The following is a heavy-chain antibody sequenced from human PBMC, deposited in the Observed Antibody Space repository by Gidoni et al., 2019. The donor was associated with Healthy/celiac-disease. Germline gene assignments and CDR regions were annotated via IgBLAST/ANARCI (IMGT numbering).Heavy chain of an antibody. D-gene: IGHD4-4*01. Sequence: QLQLQESGPGLVKPSETLSLTCTVSGGSISSSSYYWGWIRQPPGKGLAWIGSIYYSGSTYYNPSLKSRVTISVATSKTQFSLKLRSVTAADTAVYYCAGGTVTDFDYWGQGTLVTVSS. CDR2: IYYSGST. CDR3: AGGTVTDFDY. CDR1: GGSISSSSYY. J-gene: IGHJ4*02. V-gene: IGHV4-39*01.